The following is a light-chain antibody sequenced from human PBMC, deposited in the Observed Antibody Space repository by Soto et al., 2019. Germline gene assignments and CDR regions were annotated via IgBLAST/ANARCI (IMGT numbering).Light chain of an antibody. J-gene: IGKJ1*01. CDR2: RAS. Sequence: EIVMTQSPATLSVSPGERATLSCRASQSVSSNLAWYQQKPGQPPRLLIHRASIRAAGTPARFSGSGSETEFALTISSLQSDDSALYYCQQYDYWRTFGQGTKVEIK. CDR3: QQYDYWRT. CDR1: QSVSSN. V-gene: IGKV3-15*01.